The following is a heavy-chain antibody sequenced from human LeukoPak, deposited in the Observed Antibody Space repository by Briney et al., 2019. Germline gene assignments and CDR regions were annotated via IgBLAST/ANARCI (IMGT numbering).Heavy chain of an antibody. V-gene: IGHV3-74*03. D-gene: IGHD5-24*01. CDR2: INIDGTNA. J-gene: IGHJ4*02. CDR3: GRVTWLQYDF. CDR1: GFTFNNHW. Sequence: GGSLRLSCAASGFTFNNHWMDWVRQAPGKGLVWVSRINIDGTNATYADSVKGRFTISRDNDRNTLYLEMNNLRAEDTAIYYCGRVTWLQYDFWGQGSLVIVSS.